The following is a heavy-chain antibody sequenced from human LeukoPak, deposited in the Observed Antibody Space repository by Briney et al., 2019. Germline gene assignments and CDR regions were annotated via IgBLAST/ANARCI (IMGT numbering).Heavy chain of an antibody. D-gene: IGHD3-22*01. Sequence: GGSLRLSCAVSGITLSNYGMSWVRQAPGEGLEWVAGISDSGGRTNYADSVKGRFTISRDNPKNTLYLQMNSLRDEDTAVYFCAKRGVVIRVILVGFHKEAYYFDSWGQGDLVTVSS. CDR3: AKRGVVIRVILVGFHKEAYYFDS. V-gene: IGHV3-23*01. J-gene: IGHJ4*02. CDR2: ISDSGGRT. CDR1: GITLSNYG.